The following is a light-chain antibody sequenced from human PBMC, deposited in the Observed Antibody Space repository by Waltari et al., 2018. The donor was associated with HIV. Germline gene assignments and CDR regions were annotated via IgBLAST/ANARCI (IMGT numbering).Light chain of an antibody. V-gene: IGKV4-1*01. CDR2: WAS. J-gene: IGKJ4*01. CDR1: QSVFSSPKNKSY. CDR3: HQSYSNPVT. Sequence: DIVMTQSPDSLALSLGERATITCKSRQSVFSSPKNKSYLTWYQQRPGLPPKVLIYWASTRESGVPDRFSGSGSGTDFTLTISNLQAEDVALYYCHQSYSNPVTFGGGTRVAIK.